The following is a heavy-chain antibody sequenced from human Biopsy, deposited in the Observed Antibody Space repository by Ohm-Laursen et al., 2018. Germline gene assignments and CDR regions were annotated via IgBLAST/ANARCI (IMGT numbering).Heavy chain of an antibody. CDR3: ARDGEAKYCKHGVCPSDF. J-gene: IGHJ4*02. CDR1: GFTFSGFS. Sequence: SLRLSCTASGFTFSGFSMNRVRQAPGKGLAWVSSISASGNHIYYTDSVKGRFTVSRDNGKNSVYLQMNSLRVEDTAVYYCARDGEAKYCKHGVCPSDFWGQGTLVTVSS. CDR2: ISASGNHI. V-gene: IGHV3-21*01. D-gene: IGHD2-8*01.